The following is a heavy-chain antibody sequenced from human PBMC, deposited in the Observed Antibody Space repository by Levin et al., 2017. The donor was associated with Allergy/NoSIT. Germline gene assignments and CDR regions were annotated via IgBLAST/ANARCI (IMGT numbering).Heavy chain of an antibody. CDR1: GFTFSTYS. Sequence: PGGSLRLSCAASGFTFSTYSMNWVRQAPGKGLEWVSYISSSGSTIYYADSVKGRFTISRDNAKNSLYLQMNSLRDEDTAVYYCARLDVGGTGVDYWGQGTLVTVSS. CDR3: ARLDVGGTGVDY. CDR2: ISSSGSTI. J-gene: IGHJ4*02. D-gene: IGHD1-26*01. V-gene: IGHV3-48*02.